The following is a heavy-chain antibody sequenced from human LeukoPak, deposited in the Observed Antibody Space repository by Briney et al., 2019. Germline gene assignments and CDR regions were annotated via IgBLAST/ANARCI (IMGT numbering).Heavy chain of an antibody. CDR2: MNPNSGNT. V-gene: IGHV1-8*01. D-gene: IGHD5-18*01. CDR1: GYTFTSYA. J-gene: IGHJ4*02. CDR3: IPMVTPPAYDY. Sequence: ASVKVSCKASGYTFTSYAINWVRQATGQGLEWMGWMNPNSGNTCYAQKFQGRVTMTRNNSISTANMQLSSLRAEDTAVYYCIPMVTPPAYDYWGQGTLVTVSS.